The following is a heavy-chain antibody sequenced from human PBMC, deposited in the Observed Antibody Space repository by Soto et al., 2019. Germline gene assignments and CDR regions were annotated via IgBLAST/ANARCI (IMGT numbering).Heavy chain of an antibody. J-gene: IGHJ4*02. Sequence: EVQLVESGGGLIQPGGSLRLSCAASGFTVSSNYMSWVRQAPGKGLEWVSVIYSGGSTYYADSVKGRFTISRDNSKNTLYLQMNSLRAEDTAVYYCARLKAVGAGDYFDYWGQGTLVTVSS. CDR2: IYSGGST. CDR3: ARLKAVGAGDYFDY. V-gene: IGHV3-53*01. D-gene: IGHD3-16*01. CDR1: GFTVSSNY.